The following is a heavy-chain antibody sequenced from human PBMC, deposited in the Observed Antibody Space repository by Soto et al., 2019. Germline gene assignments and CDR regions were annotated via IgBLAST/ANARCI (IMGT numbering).Heavy chain of an antibody. D-gene: IGHD3-22*01. V-gene: IGHV3-23*01. CDR2: ISGSGGST. J-gene: IGHJ4*02. Sequence: GGSLRLSCAASGFTFSSYAMSWVRQAPGKGLEWVSAISGSGGSTYYADSVKGRFTISRDNSKNTLYLQMNSLRAEDTAVYYCAKEDYYDSSGYYSGSTFDYWGQGTLVTVSS. CDR3: AKEDYYDSSGYYSGSTFDY. CDR1: GFTFSSYA.